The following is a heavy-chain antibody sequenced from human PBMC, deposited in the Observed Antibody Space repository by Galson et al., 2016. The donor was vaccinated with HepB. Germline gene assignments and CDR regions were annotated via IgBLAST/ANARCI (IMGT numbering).Heavy chain of an antibody. J-gene: IGHJ4*02. V-gene: IGHV3-23*01. D-gene: IGHD2-15*01. CDR1: GFTFHEYA. CDR2: ISLHGGDT. Sequence: SLRLSCAASGFTFHEYAMHWVRQGPGKGLEWVAGISLHGGDTYYADSVKGRFTISRDNSKNTLYLQMNSLRAEDTAVYYCAKDYRYGDSCCHFDSWGQGTLLTVSS. CDR3: AKDYRYGDSCCHFDS.